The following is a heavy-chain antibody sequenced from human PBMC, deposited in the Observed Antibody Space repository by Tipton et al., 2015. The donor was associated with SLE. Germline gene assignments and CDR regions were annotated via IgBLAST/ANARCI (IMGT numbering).Heavy chain of an antibody. J-gene: IGHJ3*02. CDR3: ARDRLEHAAFDI. CDR2: INHSGST. D-gene: IGHD1-1*01. Sequence: TLSLTCAVYGGSFSGYYWSWIRQPPGKGLEWIGEINHSGSTNYNPSLKSRVTISVDTSKNQFSLKLSSVTAADTAVYYCARDRLEHAAFDIWGQGTMVTVSS. CDR1: GGSFSGYY. V-gene: IGHV4-34*01.